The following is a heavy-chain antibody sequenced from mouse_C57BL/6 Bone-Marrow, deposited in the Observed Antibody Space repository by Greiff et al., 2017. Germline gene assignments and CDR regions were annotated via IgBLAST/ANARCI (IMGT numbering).Heavy chain of an antibody. Sequence: QVQLQQSGAELVRPGTSVKMSCKASGYTFTNYWIGWAKQRPGHGLEWIGDIYPGGGYTNYNEKFKGKATLTVDKSSSTAYMPFSSLTSEDSAIXDCESTAFITERVYFDDWGQGTTLTVSS. V-gene: IGHV1-63*01. CDR1: GYTFTNYW. D-gene: IGHD1-1*01. CDR2: IYPGGGYT. CDR3: ESTAFITERVYFDD. J-gene: IGHJ2*01.